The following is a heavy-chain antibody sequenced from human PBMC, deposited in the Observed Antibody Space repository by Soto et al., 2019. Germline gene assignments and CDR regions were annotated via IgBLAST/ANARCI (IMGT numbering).Heavy chain of an antibody. CDR3: ARDRPIAALTPILGY. CDR1: GYTFTSYG. D-gene: IGHD6-6*01. V-gene: IGHV1-18*01. CDR2: ISAYNGNT. J-gene: IGHJ4*02. Sequence: ASVKVSCKASGYTFTSYGISWVRQAPGQGLEWMGWISAYNGNTNYAQKLQGRVTMTTDTSTSTAYMELRSLRSDDTAVYYCARDRPIAALTPILGYWGQGTLVTVSS.